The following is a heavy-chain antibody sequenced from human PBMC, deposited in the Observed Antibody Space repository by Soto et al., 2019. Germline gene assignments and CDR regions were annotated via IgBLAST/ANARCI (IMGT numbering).Heavy chain of an antibody. V-gene: IGHV4-59*01. CDR3: ARGYLLDY. CDR2: IYYSGST. J-gene: IGHJ4*02. Sequence: SETLSLTCTVSGGSISSYYWSWIRQPPGKGLEWIGYIYYSGSTNYNPSLKNRVTISVDTSKNQFSLKLSSVTAADTAVYYCARGYLLDYWGQGTLVTVSS. D-gene: IGHD1-20*01. CDR1: GGSISSYY.